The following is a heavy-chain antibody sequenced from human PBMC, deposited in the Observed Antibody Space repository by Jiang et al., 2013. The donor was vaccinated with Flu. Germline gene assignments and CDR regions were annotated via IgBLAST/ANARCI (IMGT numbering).Heavy chain of an antibody. J-gene: IGHJ4*02. CDR3: ARDGMVNTAMVTYYFDY. CDR2: TYYRSKWYN. V-gene: IGHV6-1*01. CDR1: GDSVSSNSAA. Sequence: QTLSLTCAISGDSVSSNSAAWNWIRQSPSRGLEWLGRTYYRSKWYNDYAVSVKSRITINPDTSKNQFSLQLNSVTPEDTAVYYCARDGMVNTAMVTYYFDYWGQGTLVTVSS. D-gene: IGHD5-18*01.